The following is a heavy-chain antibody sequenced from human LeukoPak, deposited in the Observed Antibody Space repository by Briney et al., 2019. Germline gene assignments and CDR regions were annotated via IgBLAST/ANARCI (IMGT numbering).Heavy chain of an antibody. J-gene: IGHJ5*02. CDR1: GFTFSSCS. D-gene: IGHD3-22*01. Sequence: GGSLRLSCAASGFTFSSCSMNWVRQAPGKGLEWVSYISSSSSIYYADSVKGRFTISRDNAKNSLNLQMNSLRADDTAVYYCARDRTYFFDNSGPPPFDPWGQGTLVTVSS. CDR3: ARDRTYFFDNSGPPPFDP. CDR2: ISSSSSI. V-gene: IGHV3-48*01.